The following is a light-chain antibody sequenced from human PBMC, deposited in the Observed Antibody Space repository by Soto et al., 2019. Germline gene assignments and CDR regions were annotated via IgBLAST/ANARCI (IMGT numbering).Light chain of an antibody. V-gene: IGKV1-5*01. CDR3: HQYNSYLLT. CDR2: DAS. CDR1: QSISSW. J-gene: IGKJ4*01. Sequence: DIQMTQSPSTLSAAVGDRVTITCCASQSISSWLAWYQQKPGKAPKLLIYDASSLESGVPSRFSGSGSGTEFTLTISSLQPDDFATYYCHQYNSYLLTFGGGTTVESK.